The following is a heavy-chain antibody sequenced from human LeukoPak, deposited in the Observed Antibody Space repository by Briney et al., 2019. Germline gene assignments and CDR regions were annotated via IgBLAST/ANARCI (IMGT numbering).Heavy chain of an antibody. CDR3: VKSQWGDGDAFDI. Sequence: GGSLRLSCSASGFTFSGYAMHWVRQAPGKGLEYVSAISTNGGGTYYADSVKGRFTISRDNSKNTLYLQMSSLRTEDTAVYYCVKSQWGDGDAFDIWGQGTMVTVSS. V-gene: IGHV3-64D*06. D-gene: IGHD1-26*01. CDR2: ISTNGGGT. J-gene: IGHJ3*02. CDR1: GFTFSGYA.